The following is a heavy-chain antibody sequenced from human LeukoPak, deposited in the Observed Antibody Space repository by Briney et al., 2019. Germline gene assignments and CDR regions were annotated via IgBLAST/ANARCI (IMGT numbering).Heavy chain of an antibody. CDR1: GYSFTSYW. CDR2: IYPGDSDT. Sequence: GESLKISCKGSGYSFTSYWIGWVRQMPGKGLGWMGIIYPGDSDTRYSPSFQGQVTIPADKSISTAYLQWSSLKASDTAMYYCARTRGGDVTMVRGVIITPSYGMDVWGQGTTVTVSS. D-gene: IGHD3-10*01. CDR3: ARTRGGDVTMVRGVIITPSYGMDV. V-gene: IGHV5-51*01. J-gene: IGHJ6*02.